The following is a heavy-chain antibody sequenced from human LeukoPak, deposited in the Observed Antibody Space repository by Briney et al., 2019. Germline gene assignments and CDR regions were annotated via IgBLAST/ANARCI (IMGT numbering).Heavy chain of an antibody. J-gene: IGHJ4*02. Sequence: SETLSLTCTVSGGSISSYYWNWIRQPPGKGLEWIGYIYYSGLTNYNPSLRSRVTISVDTSKNQFSLKLSSVTAADTAVYFCAGDDYGGDNWGQGTLVTVSS. CDR1: GGSISSYY. CDR2: IYYSGLT. D-gene: IGHD4-17*01. CDR3: AGDDYGGDN. V-gene: IGHV4-59*01.